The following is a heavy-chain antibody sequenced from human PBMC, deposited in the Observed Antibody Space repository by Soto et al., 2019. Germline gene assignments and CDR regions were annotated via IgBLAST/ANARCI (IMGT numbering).Heavy chain of an antibody. CDR3: ARVRRRVPLAPGGAFDI. V-gene: IGHV4-31*03. J-gene: IGHJ3*02. Sequence: QVQLQESGPGLVKPSQTLSLTCTVSGGSISSGGYYWSWIRQHPGKGLEWIGYIYYSGSTYYNPSLKSRVIISVDTSKNQFSLKLSSVTAADTAVYYCARVRRRVPLAPGGAFDIWGQGTMVTVSS. D-gene: IGHD1-1*01. CDR2: IYYSGST. CDR1: GGSISSGGYY.